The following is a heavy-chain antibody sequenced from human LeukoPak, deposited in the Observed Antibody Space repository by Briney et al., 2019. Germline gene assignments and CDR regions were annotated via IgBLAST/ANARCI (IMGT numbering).Heavy chain of an antibody. D-gene: IGHD3-22*01. J-gene: IGHJ4*02. Sequence: DSVKGRFTISRDNSKNTLYLQMNSLRAEDTAVYYCAKDRLLVQYYYDSSGQAFDYWGQGTLVTVSS. CDR3: AKDRLLVQYYYDSSGQAFDY. V-gene: IGHV3-30*02.